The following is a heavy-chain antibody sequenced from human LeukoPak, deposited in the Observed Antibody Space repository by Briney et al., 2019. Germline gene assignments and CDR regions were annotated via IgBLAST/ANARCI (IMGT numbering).Heavy chain of an antibody. V-gene: IGHV4-4*07. CDR3: ARDKRADYGGNSQPFDY. CDR2: IYTSGST. CDR1: GGSISSFY. Sequence: SETLSLTCTVSGGSISSFYWSWVRQPAGKGLEWIGRIYTSGSTDYNPSLKSRVTMSVDTSKNQFSLKLSSVTAADTAVYYCARDKRADYGGNSQPFDYWGQGTLVTVSS. D-gene: IGHD4-23*01. J-gene: IGHJ4*02.